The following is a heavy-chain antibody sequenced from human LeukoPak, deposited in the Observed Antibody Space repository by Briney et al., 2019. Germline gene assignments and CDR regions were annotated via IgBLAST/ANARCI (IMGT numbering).Heavy chain of an antibody. J-gene: IGHJ6*02. CDR3: ARGIQLSKYGMDV. CDR1: GYTFTNYY. D-gene: IGHD5-18*01. CDR2: INPSGGST. V-gene: IGHV1-46*01. Sequence: ASVKVSRKASGYTFTNYYMHWVRQAPGQGLEWMGIINPSGGSTNYAQKFQGRVTMTRDTSTSTVYMDLSSLTSEDTAVYYCARGIQLSKYGMDVWGQGTTVTVSS.